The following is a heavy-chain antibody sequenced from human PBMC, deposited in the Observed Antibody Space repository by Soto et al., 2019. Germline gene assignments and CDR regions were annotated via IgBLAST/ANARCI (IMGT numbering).Heavy chain of an antibody. CDR1: GFTFSSYV. D-gene: IGHD4-17*01. Sequence: EVQLLASGGGLVQPGGSLRLSCAASGFTFSSYVLTWVRQGPGKGLEWVASITGSGGGTYYADSVKGRFTISRDNSKNTLVLQMSSLRADDTAVCYCAKDPNGDYGGAFDTWGQGTMVTVSS. V-gene: IGHV3-23*01. CDR3: AKDPNGDYGGAFDT. CDR2: ITGSGGGT. J-gene: IGHJ3*02.